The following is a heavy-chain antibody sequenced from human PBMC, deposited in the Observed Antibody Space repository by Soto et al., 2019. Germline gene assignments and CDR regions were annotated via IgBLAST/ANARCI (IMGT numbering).Heavy chain of an antibody. V-gene: IGHV4-39*01. D-gene: IGHD3-3*01. CDR1: GGSISSSSYY. CDR3: ARQADDYDFWSGYYLSNYYYYGMDV. CDR2: IYYSGST. Sequence: SETLSLTCTVSGGSISSSSYYWGWIRQPPGKGLEWIGSIYYSGSTYYNPSLKSRVTISVDTSKNQFSLKLSSVTAADTAVYYCARQADDYDFWSGYYLSNYYYYGMDVWGQGTTVTVSS. J-gene: IGHJ6*02.